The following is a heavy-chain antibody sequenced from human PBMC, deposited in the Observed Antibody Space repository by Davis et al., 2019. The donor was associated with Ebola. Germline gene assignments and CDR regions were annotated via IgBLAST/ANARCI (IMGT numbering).Heavy chain of an antibody. CDR2: KFHSGTT. CDR1: GGSIGNYF. D-gene: IGHD1-26*01. J-gene: IGHJ4*02. Sequence: SETLSLTCTVSGGSIGNYFWSWIRQPPGKGLEWIGSKFHSGTTYSNPSLSSRLTISVDTSKSQFSLKLSSVTAADTAVYYCARGNYLRGGSYWFDYWGQGTLVTASS. CDR3: ARGNYLRGGSYWFDY. V-gene: IGHV4-59*01.